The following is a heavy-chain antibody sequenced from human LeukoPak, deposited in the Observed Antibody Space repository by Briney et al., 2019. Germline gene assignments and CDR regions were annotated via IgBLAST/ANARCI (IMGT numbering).Heavy chain of an antibody. CDR2: INTNTGNP. J-gene: IGHJ4*02. CDR1: GYTFTSYG. V-gene: IGHV7-4-1*02. CDR3: ARGPDYDFWSGYLLGY. Sequence: ASVKVSCKASGYTFTSYGISWVRQAPGQGLEWMGWINTNTGNPTYAQGLTGRFVFSLDTSVSTAYLQISSLKAEDTAVYYCARGPDYDFWSGYLLGYWGQGTLVTVSS. D-gene: IGHD3-3*01.